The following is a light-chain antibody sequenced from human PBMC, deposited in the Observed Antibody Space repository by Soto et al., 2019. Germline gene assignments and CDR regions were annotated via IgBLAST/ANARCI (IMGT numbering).Light chain of an antibody. CDR1: QSISTW. V-gene: IGKV1-5*03. Sequence: DIQMTQSPSPLPASVEDRVTITSRAIQSISTWLAWYQQKPGKAPKLLIYKTPRLQSGIPSKFSGSGSGTEFTLPIRIMQPDDFATYYCQQYNSYWTFGQGTKVQLK. CDR2: KTP. CDR3: QQYNSYWT. J-gene: IGKJ1*01.